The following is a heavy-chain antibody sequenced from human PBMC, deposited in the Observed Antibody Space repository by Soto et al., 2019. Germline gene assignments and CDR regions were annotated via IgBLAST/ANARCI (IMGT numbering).Heavy chain of an antibody. CDR1: GGTFSSYT. V-gene: IGHV1-69*02. CDR2: IIPILGIA. D-gene: IGHD6-13*01. Sequence: QVQLVQSGAEVKKPGSSVKVSCKASGGTFSSYTISWVRQAPGQGLEWMGRIIPILGIANYAQKSQGRVTITADKSTSTAYMELSSLRSEDTAVYYCAGARTPIAAAGTFDYWGQGTLVTVSS. J-gene: IGHJ4*02. CDR3: AGARTPIAAAGTFDY.